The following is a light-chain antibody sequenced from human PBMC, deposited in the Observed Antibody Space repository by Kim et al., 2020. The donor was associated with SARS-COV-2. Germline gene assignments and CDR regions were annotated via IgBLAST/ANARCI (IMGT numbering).Light chain of an antibody. J-gene: IGKJ4*01. CDR1: QSVHRN. V-gene: IGKV3-15*01. CDR3: QQYEQWQFT. Sequence: EVVLTQSPATLSVSPGESVPLSCRASQSVHRNLAWYQQKPGQAPSLLIDDASTRATGIPARFSGSGSGTEFTLTISSLQPDDSAVYYCQQYEQWQFTFGGGTKVDIK. CDR2: DAS.